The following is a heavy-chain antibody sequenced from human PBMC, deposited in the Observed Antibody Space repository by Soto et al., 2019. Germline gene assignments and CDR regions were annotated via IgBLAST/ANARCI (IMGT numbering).Heavy chain of an antibody. Sequence: GGSLRLSCAASGFTFSSYAMSWVRQAPGKGLEWVSAISGRGGSTYYADSVKGRVTMSRDNSKNTVYLQMNSLRSEDTAVYYCAKPPRSYYDSSGWDAFDIWGQGTMVTVSS. D-gene: IGHD3-22*01. CDR3: AKPPRSYYDSSGWDAFDI. J-gene: IGHJ3*02. V-gene: IGHV3-23*01. CDR2: ISGRGGST. CDR1: GFTFSSYA.